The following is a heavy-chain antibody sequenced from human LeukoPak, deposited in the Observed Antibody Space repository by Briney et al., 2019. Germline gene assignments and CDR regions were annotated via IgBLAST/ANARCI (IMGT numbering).Heavy chain of an antibody. J-gene: IGHJ4*02. V-gene: IGHV3-23*01. D-gene: IGHD5-18*01. Sequence: PGGSLRLSCAASGFTFSSYAMSWVRQAPGKGLDWVSAISGNGGSTYYADSVKGRFTTSRDNSKNTLYLQMNSLRAEDTAVYYCAKGWVDTAMVTPLDYWGQGTLVTVSS. CDR1: GFTFSSYA. CDR2: ISGNGGST. CDR3: AKGWVDTAMVTPLDY.